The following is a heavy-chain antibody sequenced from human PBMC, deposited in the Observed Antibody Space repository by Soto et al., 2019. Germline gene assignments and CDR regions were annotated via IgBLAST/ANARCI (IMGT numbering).Heavy chain of an antibody. Sequence: GGSLRLSCAASGFTFSSYDIHWVRQAPGKGLEWVAVISYGGSNRYYADSVKGRFTISRDNSKNTLYLQMNSLRAEDTAVYYCAKDAAGTHFDYWGQGTLVTVSS. CDR3: AKDAAGTHFDY. J-gene: IGHJ4*02. D-gene: IGHD6-19*01. CDR1: GFTFSSYD. V-gene: IGHV3-30*18. CDR2: ISYGGSNR.